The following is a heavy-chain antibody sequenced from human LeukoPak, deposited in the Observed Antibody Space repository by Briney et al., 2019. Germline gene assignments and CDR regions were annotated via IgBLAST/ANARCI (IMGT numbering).Heavy chain of an antibody. CDR2: ISAYNGNT. CDR3: AREFNKQQLVDFEY. CDR1: GYTSTSYG. D-gene: IGHD6-13*01. J-gene: IGHJ4*02. V-gene: IGHV1-18*01. Sequence: ASVKVSCKASGYTSTSYGISWVRQAPGQGLEWMGWISAYNGNTNYAQELQGRVTMTTDTSTSTAYMELRSLRSDDTAVYYCAREFNKQQLVDFEYWGQGTLVTVSS.